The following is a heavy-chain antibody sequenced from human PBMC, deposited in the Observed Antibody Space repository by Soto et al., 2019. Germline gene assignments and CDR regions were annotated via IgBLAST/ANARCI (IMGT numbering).Heavy chain of an antibody. CDR3: ARGGYSGYDQIFDY. CDR2: IYYSGTT. CDR1: GYSISSSNW. Sequence: PSETLSLTCAVSGYSISSSNWWGWIRQPPGKGLEWIGYIYYSGTTYYNPSLKSRVTMSVDTSKNQFSLKLSSVTAADTAVYYCARGGYSGYDQIFDYWGQGTLVTVSS. J-gene: IGHJ4*02. V-gene: IGHV4-28*03. D-gene: IGHD5-12*01.